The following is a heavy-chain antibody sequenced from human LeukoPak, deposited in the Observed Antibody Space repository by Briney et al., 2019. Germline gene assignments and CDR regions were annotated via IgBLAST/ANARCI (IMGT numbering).Heavy chain of an antibody. CDR1: GYTFTTYE. J-gene: IGHJ5*02. CDR3: ARGPNKSDGGNSGSAWFDP. CDR2: MNPNSDNT. D-gene: IGHD4-23*01. V-gene: IGHV1-8*01. Sequence: GASMKASCKASGYTFTTYEINWVRQTTGQGLEWMGWMNPNSDNTGYAQKFQGRVTMTRNTSISTAYMELRSLRSEDTAVYYCARGPNKSDGGNSGSAWFDPWGQGALVTVSS.